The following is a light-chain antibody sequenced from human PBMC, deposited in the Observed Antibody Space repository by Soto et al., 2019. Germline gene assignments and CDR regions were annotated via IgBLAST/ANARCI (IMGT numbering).Light chain of an antibody. Sequence: QSVLTQPPSVSGAPGQRVTISCTGSSSNIRAGYDVHWYQQLPGTAPKLLIYGNSNRPSGVPDRFSGSKSGTSASLAITGLQAEDEADYDCQSYDSSLSDLFGGGTQLTV. CDR2: GNS. CDR3: QSYDSSLSDL. V-gene: IGLV1-40*01. J-gene: IGLJ3*02. CDR1: SSNIRAGYD.